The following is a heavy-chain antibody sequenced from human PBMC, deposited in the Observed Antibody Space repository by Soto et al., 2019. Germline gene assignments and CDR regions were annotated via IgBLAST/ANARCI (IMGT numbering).Heavy chain of an antibody. V-gene: IGHV4-30-4*01. CDR1: GGSISSGDYY. J-gene: IGHJ6*02. CDR2: IYYSGST. Sequence: SETLSLTCTVSGGSISSGDYYWSWIRQPPGKGLEWIGYIYYSGSTYYNPSPKSRVTISVDTSKNQFSLKLSSVTAADTAVYYCARRVVVVPAGNYYYYGMDVWGQGTTVTVSS. CDR3: ARRVVVVPAGNYYYYGMDV. D-gene: IGHD2-2*01.